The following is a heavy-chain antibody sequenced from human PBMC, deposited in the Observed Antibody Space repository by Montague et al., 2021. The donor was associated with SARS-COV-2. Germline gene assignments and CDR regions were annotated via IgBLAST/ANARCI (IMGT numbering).Heavy chain of an antibody. V-gene: IGHV2-5*02. Sequence: PALMKPTQTLTLTCTFSGFSLSTIGVGVGWIRQPPGKALEWLALIYWDDDKRYSSSLGSRLTITKDTSKNQVVLTMTNMDPVDTATHFCTHYRPSTGGTWGQGALVTVSS. CDR2: IYWDDDK. CDR1: GFSLSTIGVG. D-gene: IGHD3-16*01. CDR3: THYRPSTGGT. J-gene: IGHJ5*02.